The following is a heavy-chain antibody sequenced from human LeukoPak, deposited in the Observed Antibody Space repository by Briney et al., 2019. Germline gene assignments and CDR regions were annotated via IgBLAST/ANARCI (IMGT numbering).Heavy chain of an antibody. D-gene: IGHD1-26*01. Sequence: SETLSLTCTVSGDSISNNAYYWGWIRQPPGKGLEWIGTVSYSGTTYYNPYLKSRDTMSVDTSKKEFSLRLPSVTAADMAVYYCARLISGSYYYYFYYYIDVWGKGTTVTVSS. J-gene: IGHJ6*03. V-gene: IGHV4-39*01. CDR1: GDSISNNAYY. CDR3: ARLISGSYYYYFYYYIDV. CDR2: VSYSGTT.